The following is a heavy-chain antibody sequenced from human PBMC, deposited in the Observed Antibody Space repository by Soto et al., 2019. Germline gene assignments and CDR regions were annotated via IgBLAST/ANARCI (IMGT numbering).Heavy chain of an antibody. V-gene: IGHV1-69*13. CDR3: ARGTNHYYYGMDV. CDR1: GGTFSSYA. D-gene: IGHD2-8*01. CDR2: NIPIFGTA. J-gene: IGHJ6*02. Sequence: SVQVSCKASGGTFSSYAISWVRQAPGQGLEWMGGNIPIFGTANYAQKFQGRVTITADESTSTAYMELSSLRSEDTAVYYCARGTNHYYYGMDVWGQGTTVTVSS.